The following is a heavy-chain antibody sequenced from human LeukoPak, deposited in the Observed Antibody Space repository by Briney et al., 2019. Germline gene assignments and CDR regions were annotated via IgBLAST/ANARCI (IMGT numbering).Heavy chain of an antibody. D-gene: IGHD3-3*01. CDR2: IYTSGST. Sequence: SETLSLTCTASGGSISSYYWSWIRQPAGKGLEWIGRIYTSGSTNYNPSLKSRVTMSVDTSKNQFSLKLSSVTAADTAVYYCARDVHDFWSGSEGWFDPWGQGTLVTVSS. J-gene: IGHJ5*02. CDR3: ARDVHDFWSGSEGWFDP. V-gene: IGHV4-4*07. CDR1: GGSISSYY.